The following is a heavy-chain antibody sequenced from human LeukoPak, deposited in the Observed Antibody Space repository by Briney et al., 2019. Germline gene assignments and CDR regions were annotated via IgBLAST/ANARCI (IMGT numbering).Heavy chain of an antibody. Sequence: ASVKVSCKASGYTFTSYGISWVRQAPGQGLEWMGWISAYNGNTNYAQKLQGRVTMTTDTSTSTAYMELRSLRSDDTAVYYCASRYCSSTSCYFYYYYMDVWGKGTTVTVSS. D-gene: IGHD2-2*01. J-gene: IGHJ6*03. CDR2: ISAYNGNT. CDR3: ASRYCSSTSCYFYYYYMDV. CDR1: GYTFTSYG. V-gene: IGHV1-18*01.